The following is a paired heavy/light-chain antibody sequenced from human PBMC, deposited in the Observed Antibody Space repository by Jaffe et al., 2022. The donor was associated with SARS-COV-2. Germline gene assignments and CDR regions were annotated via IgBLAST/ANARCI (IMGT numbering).Heavy chain of an antibody. CDR3: ASGAPAYYYGSGSYSFFDY. CDR2: IYYSGST. Sequence: QLQLQESGPGLVKPSETLSLTCTVSGGSISSSSYYWGWIRQPPGKGLEWIGSIYYSGSTYYNPSLKSRVTISVDTSKNQFSLKLSSVTAADTAVYYCASGAPAYYYGSGSYSFFDYWGQGTLVTVSS. D-gene: IGHD3-10*01. J-gene: IGHJ4*02. CDR1: GGSISSSSYY. V-gene: IGHV4-39*01.
Light chain of an antibody. J-gene: IGKJ2*01. CDR3: QQYGSSPKT. V-gene: IGKV3-20*01. CDR2: GAS. CDR1: QSVSSSY. Sequence: EIVLTQSPGTLSLSPGERATLSCRASQSVSSSYLAWYQQKPGQAPRLLIYGASSRATGIPDRFSGSGSGTDFTLTISRLEPEDFAVYYCQQYGSSPKTFGQGTKLEIK.